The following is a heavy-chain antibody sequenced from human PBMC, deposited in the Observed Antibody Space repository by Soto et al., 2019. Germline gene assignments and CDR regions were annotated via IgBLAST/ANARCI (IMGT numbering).Heavy chain of an antibody. J-gene: IGHJ4*02. D-gene: IGHD6-13*01. CDR2: ISYDGSNK. CDR1: GFTFSSYA. CDR3: AKVGAAAGTKFPF. Sequence: PGGSLRLSCAASGFTFSSYAMHWVRQAPGKGLEWVAVISYDGSNKYYADSVKGRFTFSRDNSKNTLYPQMNSLRTEDTAVYYCAKVGAAAGTKFPFWGQGTLVTVS. V-gene: IGHV3-30-3*01.